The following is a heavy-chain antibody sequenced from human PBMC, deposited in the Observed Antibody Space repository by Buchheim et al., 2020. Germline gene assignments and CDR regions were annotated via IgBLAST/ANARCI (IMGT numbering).Heavy chain of an antibody. Sequence: QVQLQQWGAGLLKPPETLSLTCAVYGGSFSGYYWSWIRQPPGKGLEWIGEINHSGSTNYNPSLKSRVTISVDTSKNQFSLKLSSVTAADTAVYYCARGRYCSGGSCYFDYWGQGTL. J-gene: IGHJ4*02. CDR1: GGSFSGYY. CDR3: ARGRYCSGGSCYFDY. V-gene: IGHV4-34*01. D-gene: IGHD2-15*01. CDR2: INHSGST.